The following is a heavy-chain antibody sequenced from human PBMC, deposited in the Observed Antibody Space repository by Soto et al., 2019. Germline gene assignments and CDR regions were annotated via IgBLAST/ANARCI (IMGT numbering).Heavy chain of an antibody. D-gene: IGHD3-22*01. CDR1: GFTFSSYA. CDR3: AKMRYYYDSSGYIFDY. J-gene: IGHJ4*02. V-gene: IGHV3-23*01. Sequence: GGSLRLCCAASGFTFSSYAMSWVRQAPGKGLEGVSAISGSGGSTYYADSVKGRFTISRGNSKNTLYLQMNSLRAEDTAVYYCAKMRYYYDSSGYIFDYWGQGTLVTGSS. CDR2: ISGSGGST.